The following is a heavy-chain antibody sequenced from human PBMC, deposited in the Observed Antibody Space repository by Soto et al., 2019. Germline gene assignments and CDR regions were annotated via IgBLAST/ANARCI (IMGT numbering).Heavy chain of an antibody. V-gene: IGHV1-2*02. D-gene: IGHD2-2*01. CDR1: GYTFTAYY. J-gene: IGHJ6*02. CDR2: IRPNGGST. Sequence: ASVKVSCKASGYTFTAYYMHWVRQVPGQEFEWMGWIRPNGGSTDFARVFQGKFTMTWDTSITTAYMELTSLTYNDSAVYYCARGSVASADKPSGMDVWGQGTTVPVSS. CDR3: ARGSVASADKPSGMDV.